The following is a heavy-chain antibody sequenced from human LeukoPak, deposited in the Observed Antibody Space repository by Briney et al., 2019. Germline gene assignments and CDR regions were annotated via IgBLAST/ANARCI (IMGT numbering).Heavy chain of an antibody. CDR1: GYTFTNYG. D-gene: IGHD3-9*01. CDR3: ARTGYYFDSPANYRYDY. CDR2: ISAYTGNT. J-gene: IGHJ4*02. V-gene: IGHV1-18*01. Sequence: ASVKVSCKASGYTFTNYGVTWVRQAPGQGLEWMGWISAYTGNTNYAQKLQGRVTMTTDTSTSTAYMELRSLRSDDTAVNYCARTGYYFDSPANYRYDYWGQGTLVTVSS.